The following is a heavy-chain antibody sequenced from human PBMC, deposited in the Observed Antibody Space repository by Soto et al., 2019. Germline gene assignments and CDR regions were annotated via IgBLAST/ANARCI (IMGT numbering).Heavy chain of an antibody. CDR2: IYYSGTT. Sequence: QVQLQESGPGLVKPSQTLSLTCTVSGGSIGSGDYYWSWIRQPPGKGLEWIGYIYYSGTTYYNPSLKSRVTISADTSKNQFSLKLSSVTAADTAVYYCARRDLTVATDYWGQGTLVTVSS. D-gene: IGHD4-17*01. CDR1: GGSIGSGDYY. CDR3: ARRDLTVATDY. J-gene: IGHJ4*02. V-gene: IGHV4-30-4*01.